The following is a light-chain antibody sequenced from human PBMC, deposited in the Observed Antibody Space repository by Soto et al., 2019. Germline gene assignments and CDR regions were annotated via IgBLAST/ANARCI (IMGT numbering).Light chain of an antibody. J-gene: IGKJ1*01. CDR3: QQYGRPGT. V-gene: IGKV3-20*01. Sequence: EILLTQSPGTLSLSPGERATLSWRASQSVSRTYLAWYKQKPVQAPRLLIYATSSRATGIPDRFSGSGSGTDFPLTISRMEPEDSAVYYCQQYGRPGTLGQGTKVDIK. CDR1: QSVSRTY. CDR2: ATS.